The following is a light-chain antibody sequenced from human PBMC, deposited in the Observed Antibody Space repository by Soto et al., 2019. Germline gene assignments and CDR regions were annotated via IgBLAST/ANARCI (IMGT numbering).Light chain of an antibody. J-gene: IGKJ2*01. CDR2: AAS. Sequence: DIQMTQSPSSLSASVGDRVTITCRASQTISTYLNWYQQNPGKAPKLLIYAASTLQSGVPSRFSGSGSGTDFTLTISSVQPEDFATYYCQQSHGIPYTFGQGTKLEIK. CDR1: QTISTY. V-gene: IGKV1-39*01. CDR3: QQSHGIPYT.